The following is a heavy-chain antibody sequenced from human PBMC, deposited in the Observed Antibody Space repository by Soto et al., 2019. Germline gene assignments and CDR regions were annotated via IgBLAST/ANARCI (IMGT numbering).Heavy chain of an antibody. J-gene: IGHJ6*02. V-gene: IGHV1-69*06. CDR1: GGTFSSYA. CDR3: ARASSYYDFWSGYYTHYYYGMDV. CDR2: IIPIFGTA. D-gene: IGHD3-3*01. Sequence: SVKVSCKASGGTFSSYAISWVRQAPGQGLEWMGGIIPIFGTANYAQKFQGRVTITADKSTSTAYMELSSLRSEDTAVYYCARASSYYDFWSGYYTHYYYGMDVWGQGTTVTVSS.